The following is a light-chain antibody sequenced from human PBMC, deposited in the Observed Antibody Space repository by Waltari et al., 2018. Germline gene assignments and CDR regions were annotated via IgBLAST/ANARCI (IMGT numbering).Light chain of an antibody. J-gene: IGKJ2*01. CDR1: QSVSNN. CDR2: VAS. Sequence: EIVMTQSPATLSVSPGERATLSCRTSQSVSNNLAWYQQKPGQAPRLLIYVASTRATAVPARFSGSGSGTEFTLTISSLQSEDFAVYYCQQYYIWPPGGYTFGQGTKLEIK. V-gene: IGKV3-15*01. CDR3: QQYYIWPPGGYT.